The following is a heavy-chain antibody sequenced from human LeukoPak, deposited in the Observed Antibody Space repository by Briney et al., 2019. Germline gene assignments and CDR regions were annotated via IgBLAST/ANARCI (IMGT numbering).Heavy chain of an antibody. CDR3: AKDRGSELDP. CDR1: GFTFSGHW. V-gene: IGHV3-74*01. D-gene: IGHD6-25*01. J-gene: IGHJ5*02. Sequence: GGSLRLSCAVSGFTFSGHWMHWVRQVPGKGLEWVSRIDSYGTSINYADSVKGRFTISRDNAKNTLYLQMNSLRAEDTAVYYCAKDRGSELDPWGQGTLVTVSS. CDR2: IDSYGTSI.